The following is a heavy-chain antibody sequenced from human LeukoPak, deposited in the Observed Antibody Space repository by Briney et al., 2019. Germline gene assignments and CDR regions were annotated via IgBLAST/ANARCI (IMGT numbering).Heavy chain of an antibody. CDR1: GGSISSGDYY. CDR2: IYYSGST. Sequence: PSQTLSLTCTVSGGSISSGDYYWSWIRQPPGKGLEWIGYIYYSGSTYYNPSLKSRVTISVDTSKNQFSLKLSSVTVADTAVYYCARVAAQGWLGVDYWGQGTLVTVSS. D-gene: IGHD6-6*01. CDR3: ARVAAQGWLGVDY. V-gene: IGHV4-30-4*01. J-gene: IGHJ4*02.